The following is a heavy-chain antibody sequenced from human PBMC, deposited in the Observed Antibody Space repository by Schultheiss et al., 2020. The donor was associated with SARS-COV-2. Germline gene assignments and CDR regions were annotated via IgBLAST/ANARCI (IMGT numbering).Heavy chain of an antibody. J-gene: IGHJ4*02. D-gene: IGHD3-22*01. CDR3: AKDQGYYDSSGYYYYFDY. Sequence: GGSLRLSCAVSGFTLSIYWMSWVRQAPGKGLEWVSGISWNSGSIGYADSVKGRFTISRDNAKNSLYLQMNSLRAEDTALYYCAKDQGYYDSSGYYYYFDYWGQGTLVTVSS. CDR1: GFTLSIYW. V-gene: IGHV3-9*01. CDR2: ISWNSGSI.